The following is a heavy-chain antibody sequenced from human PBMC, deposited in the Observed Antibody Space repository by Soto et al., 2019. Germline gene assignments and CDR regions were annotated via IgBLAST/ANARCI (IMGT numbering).Heavy chain of an antibody. CDR2: IYYSGST. CDR1: GGSISSSSYY. V-gene: IGHV4-39*01. CDR3: ASLRSRMITFGGVSRGFGRIDY. D-gene: IGHD3-16*01. J-gene: IGHJ4*02. Sequence: QLQLQESGPGLVKPSETLSLTCTVSGGSISSSSYYWGWIRQPPGKGLEWIGSIYYSGSTYYNPSLKSRVTISVDTSKNQFSLKLSSVTAADTAVYYCASLRSRMITFGGVSRGFGRIDYWGQGTLVTVSS.